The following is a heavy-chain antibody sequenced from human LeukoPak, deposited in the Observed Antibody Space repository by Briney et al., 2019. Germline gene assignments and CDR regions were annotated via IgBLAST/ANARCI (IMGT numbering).Heavy chain of an antibody. Sequence: GGSLRLSCAASGFTFSSYAMSWVRQAPGKGLEWVSAISGSGGSTYYADSVKGRFTISRDNAKNSLYLQMNSLRAEDTAVYYCARERPGTTSIYWGQGTLVTVSS. CDR1: GFTFSSYA. J-gene: IGHJ4*02. V-gene: IGHV3-23*01. D-gene: IGHD1-7*01. CDR3: ARERPGTTSIY. CDR2: ISGSGGST.